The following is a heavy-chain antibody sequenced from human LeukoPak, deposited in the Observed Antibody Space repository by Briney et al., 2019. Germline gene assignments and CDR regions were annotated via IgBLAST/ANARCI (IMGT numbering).Heavy chain of an antibody. D-gene: IGHD4-23*01. V-gene: IGHV3-9*02. CDR2: ISWNGGTI. CDR1: GFTSDA. Sequence: GRSLRLSCVASGFTSDAMHWVRQSPGKGLEWVSGISWNGGTIGYADSVKGRFTVSRDNAKNSVYLQMNSLRAEDMALYYCAKSYINYGGNSADAFDIWGQGTMVTVSS. J-gene: IGHJ3*02. CDR3: AKSYINYGGNSADAFDI.